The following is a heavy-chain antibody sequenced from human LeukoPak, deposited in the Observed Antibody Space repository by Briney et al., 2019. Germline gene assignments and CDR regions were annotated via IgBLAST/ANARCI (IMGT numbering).Heavy chain of an antibody. CDR3: ARGWAVAGPFDY. CDR1: GFTFSSYG. D-gene: IGHD6-19*01. V-gene: IGHV3-30*03. J-gene: IGHJ4*02. Sequence: GRSLRLSCAASGFTFSSYGMHWVRQAPGKGPEWVAVISYDGSNKYYADSVKGRFTISRDNSKNTLYLQMNSLRAEDTAVYYCARGWAVAGPFDYWGQGTLVTVSS. CDR2: ISYDGSNK.